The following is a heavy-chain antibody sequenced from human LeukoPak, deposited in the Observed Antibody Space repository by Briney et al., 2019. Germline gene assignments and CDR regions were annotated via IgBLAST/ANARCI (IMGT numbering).Heavy chain of an antibody. V-gene: IGHV3-21*01. J-gene: IGHJ5*02. D-gene: IGHD1-26*01. Sequence: GGSLRLSCAASGFTFSSYSMNWVRQAPGKGLEWVSSISSSSGYIYYADSVKGRFTISRDNAKNSLYLQMNSLRAEDTAVYYCARDRDHAVGAPFGYNWFDPWGQGTLVTVSS. CDR2: ISSSSGYI. CDR3: ARDRDHAVGAPFGYNWFDP. CDR1: GFTFSSYS.